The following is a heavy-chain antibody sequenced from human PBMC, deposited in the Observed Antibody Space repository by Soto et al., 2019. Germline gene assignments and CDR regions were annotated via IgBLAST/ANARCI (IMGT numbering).Heavy chain of an antibody. D-gene: IGHD1-26*01. CDR3: ARSRSYYVEDFQK. CDR2: MNPNSGNT. CDR1: GYTFTSYD. V-gene: IGHV1-8*01. Sequence: ASVKVSCKASGYTFTSYDINWVRRATGQGLEWMGWMNPNSGNTGYAQKFQGRVTMTRNTSISTAYMELSSLRSGYTAVYYCARSRSYYVEDFQKWGQGTLVTVSS. J-gene: IGHJ1*01.